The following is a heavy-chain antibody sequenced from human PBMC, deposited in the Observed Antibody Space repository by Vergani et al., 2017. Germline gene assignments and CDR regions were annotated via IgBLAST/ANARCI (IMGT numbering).Heavy chain of an antibody. CDR1: GGSISSYY. J-gene: IGHJ4*02. Sequence: QVQLQESGPGLVKPSETLSLTCIVSGGSISSYYWSWIRQPAGKGLEWIGRIYTSGSTNYNPSLKSRVTISVDTSKNQFSLKLSSVTAADTAVYYCARAWTGSGWYYFDYWGQGTLVTVSS. CDR2: IYTSGST. D-gene: IGHD6-19*01. CDR3: ARAWTGSGWYYFDY. V-gene: IGHV4-4*07.